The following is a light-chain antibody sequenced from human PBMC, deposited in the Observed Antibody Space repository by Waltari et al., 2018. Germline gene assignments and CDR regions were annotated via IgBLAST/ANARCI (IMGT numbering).Light chain of an antibody. V-gene: IGLV2-23*02. J-gene: IGLJ2*01. CDR3: CSYAGNYIHVL. Sequence: QSALTQPASVSGSPGQSITISSTGTSSDVGGFNSVSWYQHHPGKAPKVIIYDVSQRPSGVSMRFSGSKSGNPASLTISGLQPEDEADDFCCSYAGNYIHVLFGGGTKLTVL. CDR1: SSDVGGFNS. CDR2: DVS.